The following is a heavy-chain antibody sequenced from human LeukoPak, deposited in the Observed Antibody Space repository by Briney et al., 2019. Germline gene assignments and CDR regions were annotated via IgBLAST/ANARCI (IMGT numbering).Heavy chain of an antibody. J-gene: IGHJ4*02. CDR3: ARPSGNYYDSSGYPY. CDR2: INSDGSST. CDR1: GFTFSSYW. V-gene: IGHV3-74*01. D-gene: IGHD3-22*01. Sequence: GGSLRLSCAASGFTFSSYWMHWVRQAPGKGPVWVSRINSDGSSTSYADSVKGRFTISRDNAKNTLYLQMNSLRAEDTAVYYCARPSGNYYDSSGYPYWGQGTLVTVSS.